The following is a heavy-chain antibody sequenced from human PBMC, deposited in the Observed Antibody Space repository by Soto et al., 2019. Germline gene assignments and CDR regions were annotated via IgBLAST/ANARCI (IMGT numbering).Heavy chain of an antibody. CDR3: ARDDSPSYYYDSSGYRNYNYYYYGMDV. V-gene: IGHV1-2*04. D-gene: IGHD3-22*01. CDR1: GYTFTGYY. J-gene: IGHJ6*02. CDR2: INPNSGGT. Sequence: ASVKVSCKASGYTFTGYYMHWVRQAPGQGLEWMGWINPNSGGTNYAQKFQGWVTMTRDTSISTAYMELSRLRSDDTAVYYCARDDSPSYYYDSSGYRNYNYYYYGMDVWGQGTTVTVSS.